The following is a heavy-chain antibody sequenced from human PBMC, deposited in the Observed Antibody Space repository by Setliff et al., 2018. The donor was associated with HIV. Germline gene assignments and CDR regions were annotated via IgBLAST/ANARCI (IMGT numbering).Heavy chain of an antibody. CDR3: VRYSPRGYTLTGPY. Sequence: SETLSLTCTVSGGSVSSGSYYWSWIRQPPGKGLEWIGYIYYSGSTKHNPSLKSRVTISLDTSKNQFSLKLTSATAADTAVYYCVRYSPRGYTLTGPYWGQGTLVTVSS. CDR1: GGSVSSGSYY. D-gene: IGHD5-12*01. J-gene: IGHJ4*02. V-gene: IGHV4-61*01. CDR2: IYYSGST.